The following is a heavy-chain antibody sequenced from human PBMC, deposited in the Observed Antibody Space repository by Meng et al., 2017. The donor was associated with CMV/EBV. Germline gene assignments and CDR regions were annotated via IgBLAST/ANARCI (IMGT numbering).Heavy chain of an antibody. CDR1: GFTFSNYW. Sequence: GESLKISCAASGFTFSNYWMHWVRQPPGKGLVWVSRIISDGSSTNYADSVKGQFTISRDNAKNTLYLQMNSLRAEDTAVYYCARDGQRTTLTPFDYWGQGTLVTVSS. V-gene: IGHV3-74*01. J-gene: IGHJ4*02. CDR3: ARDGQRTTLTPFDY. D-gene: IGHD4-17*01. CDR2: IISDGSST.